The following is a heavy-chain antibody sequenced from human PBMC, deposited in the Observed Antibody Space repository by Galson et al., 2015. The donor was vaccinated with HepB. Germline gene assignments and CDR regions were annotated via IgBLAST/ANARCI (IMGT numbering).Heavy chain of an antibody. Sequence: TLSLTCADYGGSFSGYYWSWIRQPPGKGLECIGYIYYSGSTYYNPSLKSRVSISVDTSKNQFSLKLSSVTAADTAVYYCARHLRYLSSSFRNWFDPWGQGSLVTVSS. V-gene: IGHV4-34*09. CDR1: GGSFSGYY. CDR2: IYYSGST. CDR3: ARHLRYLSSSFRNWFDP. J-gene: IGHJ5*02. D-gene: IGHD6-13*01.